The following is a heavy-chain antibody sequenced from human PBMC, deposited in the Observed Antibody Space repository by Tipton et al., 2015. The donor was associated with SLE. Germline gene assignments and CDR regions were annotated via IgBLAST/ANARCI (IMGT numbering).Heavy chain of an antibody. CDR3: ARGRDIVVVVAATQKLDWFDP. D-gene: IGHD2-15*01. V-gene: IGHV4-34*01. J-gene: IGHJ5*02. Sequence: TLSLTCAVYGGSFSGYSWSWIRQPPGKGLEWLGEINHSGSTNYNPSLKSRVTISVDTSKDQFSLKLSSVPAADTAVYYCARGRDIVVVVAATQKLDWFDPWGQRTLVTVSS. CDR2: INHSGST. CDR1: GGSFSGYS.